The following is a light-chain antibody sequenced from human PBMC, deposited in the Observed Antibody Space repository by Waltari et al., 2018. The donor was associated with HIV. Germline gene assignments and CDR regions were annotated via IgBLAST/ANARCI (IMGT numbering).Light chain of an antibody. Sequence: QSVLTQPPSTSGTPGQRVTRSCSGSSSHTWSKTVRWLQHVPGKAPKVLIYGKNQRPSGVPDRFSGSKSGTSASLAIGGLQSEDEADYYCASWDDSLNGPVFGGGTTLTVL. J-gene: IGLJ2*01. V-gene: IGLV1-44*01. CDR3: ASWDDSLNGPV. CDR1: SSHTWSKT. CDR2: GKN.